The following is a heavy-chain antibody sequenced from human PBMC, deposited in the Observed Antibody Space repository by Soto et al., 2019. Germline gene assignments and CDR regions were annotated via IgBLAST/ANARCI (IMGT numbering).Heavy chain of an antibody. CDR1: GFTFSNAW. Sequence: GGSLRLSCAASGFTFSNAWMNWVRQAPGKGLEWVGRIKSKTDGGTTDYAAPVKGRFTISRDDSKNTLYLQMNSLKTEDTAVYYCTTDGGSTVTIYYYYYGMDVWGQGTTVTVSS. J-gene: IGHJ6*02. CDR2: IKSKTDGGTT. V-gene: IGHV3-15*07. CDR3: TTDGGSTVTIYYYYYGMDV. D-gene: IGHD4-4*01.